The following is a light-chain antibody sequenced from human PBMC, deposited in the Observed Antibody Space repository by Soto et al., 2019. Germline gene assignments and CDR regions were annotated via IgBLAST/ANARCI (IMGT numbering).Light chain of an antibody. CDR3: ASWDDNLNAYF. CDR2: LGD. Sequence: QSVLTQPPSASSTPGQTVTISCSGSTSNIGTFYVYWYQHITGTAPKLIIYLGDQRASGVSDRFSGSKSGTSASLAINGLRSGDEADYYCASWDDNLNAYFFGSGTQLTVL. CDR1: TSNIGTFY. J-gene: IGLJ7*01. V-gene: IGLV1-47*02.